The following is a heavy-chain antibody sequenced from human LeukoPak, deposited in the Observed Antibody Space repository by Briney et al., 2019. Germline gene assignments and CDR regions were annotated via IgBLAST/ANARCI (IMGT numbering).Heavy chain of an antibody. J-gene: IGHJ6*03. V-gene: IGHV3-7*01. D-gene: IGHD6-13*01. CDR1: GFTFSSYW. Sequence: PGGSLRLSCAATGFTFSSYWMSWVRQAPGKGLEGVANIKQDGSEKYYVDSVKGRFTISRDNAKNSLYLQMNSLRAEDTAVYYCARGLYSSSWYQSPYYYYMDVWGKGTTVTVSS. CDR2: IKQDGSEK. CDR3: ARGLYSSSWYQSPYYYYMDV.